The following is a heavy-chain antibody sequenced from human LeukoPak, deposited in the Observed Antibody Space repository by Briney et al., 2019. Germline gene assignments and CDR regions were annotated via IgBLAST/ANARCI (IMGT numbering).Heavy chain of an antibody. CDR1: GYTFTSYY. CDR3: ARVDAGYGGNSPDFDY. J-gene: IGHJ4*02. Sequence: ASVKVSCKASGYTFTSYYMHWVRQAPGQGLEWMGIINPSGGSTSYAQKFQGRVTMTRDMSTSTVYMELSSLRSEDTAAYYCARVDAGYGGNSPDFDYWGQGTLVTVSS. V-gene: IGHV1-46*01. CDR2: INPSGGST. D-gene: IGHD4-23*01.